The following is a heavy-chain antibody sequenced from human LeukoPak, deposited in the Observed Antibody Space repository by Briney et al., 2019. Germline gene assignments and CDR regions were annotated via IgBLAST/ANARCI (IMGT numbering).Heavy chain of an antibody. V-gene: IGHV4-39*01. J-gene: IGHJ3*02. Sequence: SETLSLTCTVSGGSVSSNTYYWGWIRQPPGKGLEWVGSMYYSGSTYYNPSLKSRVTISIDTSKNQFSLKLSSVTAADTAVYYCARGLRRDGYNDAFDIWGQGTMVTVSS. D-gene: IGHD5-24*01. CDR3: ARGLRRDGYNDAFDI. CDR1: GGSVSSNTYY. CDR2: MYYSGST.